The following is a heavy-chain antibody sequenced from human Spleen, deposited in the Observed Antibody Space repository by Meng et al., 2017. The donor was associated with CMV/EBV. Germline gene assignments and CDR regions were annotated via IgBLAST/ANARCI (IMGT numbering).Heavy chain of an antibody. D-gene: IGHD6-19*01. J-gene: IGHJ6*02. CDR3: AIAVAGVSSRYGMDV. V-gene: IGHV4-59*01. CDR1: GGSISSYY. CDR2: IYYSGST. Sequence: SETLSLTCTVSGGSISSYYWSWIRQPPGKELEWIGYIYYSGSTNYNPSLKSRVTISVDTSKNQFSLKLSSVTAADTAVYYCAIAVAGVSSRYGMDVWGQGTTVTVSS.